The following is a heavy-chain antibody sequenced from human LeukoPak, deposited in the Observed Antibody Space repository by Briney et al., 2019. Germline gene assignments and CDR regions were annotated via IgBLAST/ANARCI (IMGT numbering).Heavy chain of an antibody. CDR2: ISYDGSNK. D-gene: IGHD3-16*02. V-gene: IGHV3-30*01. Sequence: GGSLRLSCAASGFTFSSYAMHWVRQAPGKGLEWVAVISYDGSNKYYADSVKGRFTISRDNSKNTLYLQMNSLRPEDAAVYYCATESSLSNWGHGTLVTVSS. J-gene: IGHJ4*01. CDR1: GFTFSSYA. CDR3: ATESSLSN.